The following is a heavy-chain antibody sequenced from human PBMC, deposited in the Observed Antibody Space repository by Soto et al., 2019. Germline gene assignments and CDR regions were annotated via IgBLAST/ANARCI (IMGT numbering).Heavy chain of an antibody. D-gene: IGHD3-3*01. V-gene: IGHV1-69*02. CDR2: IIPMFGLP. CDR1: GGTFSTYT. J-gene: IGHJ4*02. Sequence: QVLLVQSGAEVKRPGSSVKVSCKVSGGTFSTYTISWVRQAPGQGLEWMGRIIPMFGLPNHAQKFQGRVTITADKSTHTSYLEMIGLTSEDTAVYYCAFDMNTGVVDFDNWGQGTLVTVSS. CDR3: AFDMNTGVVDFDN.